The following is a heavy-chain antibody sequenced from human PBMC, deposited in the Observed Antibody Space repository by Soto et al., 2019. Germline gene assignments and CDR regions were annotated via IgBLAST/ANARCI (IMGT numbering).Heavy chain of an antibody. Sequence: EVQLVESGGGLVKPGGSLRLSCAASGFTFSSYTMNWVRQAPGKGLEWVSSISSSGSTIYYADSVKGRFTISRDNAKNSLYLQMNSLRAEDTAVYYCAREADFWSGYQSFFDYWGQGTLVTVSS. V-gene: IGHV3-21*02. CDR1: GFTFSSYT. D-gene: IGHD3-3*01. CDR3: AREADFWSGYQSFFDY. CDR2: ISSSGSTI. J-gene: IGHJ4*02.